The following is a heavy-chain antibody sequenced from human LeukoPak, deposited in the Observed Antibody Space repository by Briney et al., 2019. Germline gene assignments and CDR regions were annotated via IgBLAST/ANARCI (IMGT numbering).Heavy chain of an antibody. J-gene: IGHJ6*02. CDR3: ARGGGLDV. CDR1: GFTFSSYT. D-gene: IGHD3-16*01. Sequence: GGSLRLSCAASGFTFSSYTMSWARQAPGKGLEWVASINHNGNVNYYVDSVKGRFTISRDNAKNSLYLQMSNLRAEDTAVYFCARGGGLDVWGQGATVTVSS. V-gene: IGHV3-7*03. CDR2: INHNGNVN.